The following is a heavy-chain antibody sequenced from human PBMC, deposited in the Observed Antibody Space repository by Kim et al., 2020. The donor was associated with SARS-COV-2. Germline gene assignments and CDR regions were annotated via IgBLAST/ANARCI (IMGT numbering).Heavy chain of an antibody. Sequence: GGSLRLSCAASGVTVNSNYMSWVRQAPGKGLVWVSVIYSGGSTYYADSVKGRFTISRDNSKNTLYLQMNSLRAEDTAVYYCARDLDYYGMDVWGQGTTVTVSS. J-gene: IGHJ6*02. V-gene: IGHV3-53*01. CDR2: IYSGGST. CDR1: GVTVNSNY. CDR3: ARDLDYYGMDV.